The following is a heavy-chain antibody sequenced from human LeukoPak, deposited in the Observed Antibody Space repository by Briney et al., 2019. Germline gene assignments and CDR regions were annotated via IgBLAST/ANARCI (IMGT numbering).Heavy chain of an antibody. CDR2: ISSSSSYI. J-gene: IGHJ4*02. V-gene: IGHV3-21*01. CDR3: ARAPGMATTGNFDY. Sequence: GGSLRLSCAASGFTFSSYSMNWVRQAPGKGPEWVSSISSSSSYIYYADSVKGRFTISRDNAKNSLYLQMNSLRAEDTAVYYCARAPGMATTGNFDYWGQGTLVIVSS. CDR1: GFTFSSYS. D-gene: IGHD5-24*01.